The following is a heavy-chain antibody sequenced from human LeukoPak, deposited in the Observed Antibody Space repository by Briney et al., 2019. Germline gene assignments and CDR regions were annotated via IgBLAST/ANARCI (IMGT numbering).Heavy chain of an antibody. Sequence: PSETLSLTCTVSNGSVRSYYWSWVRQSPGKGLEWIGYIYYSGSTNYNPSLKSRVTISIHTSRNQFSLMLSSVTAADTAMYYCARYYDRIGFDYWGQGTLVTVSS. CDR2: IYYSGST. CDR1: NGSVRSYY. V-gene: IGHV4-59*08. CDR3: ARYYDRIGFDY. J-gene: IGHJ4*02. D-gene: IGHD3-16*01.